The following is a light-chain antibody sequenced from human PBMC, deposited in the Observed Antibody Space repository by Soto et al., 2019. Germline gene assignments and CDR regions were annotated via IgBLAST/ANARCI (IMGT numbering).Light chain of an antibody. CDR3: NSYAGNIGYV. V-gene: IGLV2-14*03. J-gene: IGLJ1*01. Sequence: QSALTQPASVSGSPGQSITISCIGTSSDVGAYNYVSWYQQHPGKAPKLMIYGVSNRPSGISNRFSGSKSGNTASLTISGLQPEDEADYYCNSYAGNIGYVFGTGTKLTVL. CDR2: GVS. CDR1: SSDVGAYNY.